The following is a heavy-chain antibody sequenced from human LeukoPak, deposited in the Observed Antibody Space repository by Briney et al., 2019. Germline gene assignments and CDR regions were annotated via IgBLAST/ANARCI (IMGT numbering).Heavy chain of an antibody. V-gene: IGHV1-8*01. J-gene: IGHJ3*02. CDR2: MNPNSGNT. CDR1: GYTFTSYD. CDR3: ARGAAYADAFDI. Sequence: ASVKVSCKASGYTFTSYDINWERQATGQGLEWMGWMNPNSGNTGYAQKFQGRVTMTRNTSISTAYMELSSLRSEDTDVYYCARGAAYADAFDIWGQGTMVTVSS. D-gene: IGHD2-21*01.